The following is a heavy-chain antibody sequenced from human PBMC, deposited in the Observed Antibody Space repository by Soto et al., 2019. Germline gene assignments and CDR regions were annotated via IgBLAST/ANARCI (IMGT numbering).Heavy chain of an antibody. D-gene: IGHD3-10*01. CDR1: GGSISSGGYF. CDR3: ARAPLRITMVRGVIGY. J-gene: IGHJ4*02. V-gene: IGHV4-30-2*01. CDR2: IYHSGST. Sequence: SETLSLTCAVSGGSISSGGYFWSWIRQPPGKGLEWIGYIYHSGSTYYNPSLKSRVSISVDKSNNQFSLELRAVTAEDTAVYYCARAPLRITMVRGVIGYWGQGTLVTVSS.